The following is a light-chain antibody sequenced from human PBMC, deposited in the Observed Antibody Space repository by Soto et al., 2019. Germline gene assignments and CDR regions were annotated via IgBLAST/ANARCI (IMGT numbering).Light chain of an antibody. J-gene: IGKJ4*01. V-gene: IGKV1-39*01. CDR1: QTIDKY. CDR3: QQSYSTPLT. CDR2: TTS. Sequence: DIQMTQSPSSLSASVGDRVTITCRASQTIDKYLNWYQEKPGKAPKLLIYTTSTLQSEVPSRFSGSGSETDFTLTISSLQPEDFATYYCQQSYSTPLTFGGGTK.